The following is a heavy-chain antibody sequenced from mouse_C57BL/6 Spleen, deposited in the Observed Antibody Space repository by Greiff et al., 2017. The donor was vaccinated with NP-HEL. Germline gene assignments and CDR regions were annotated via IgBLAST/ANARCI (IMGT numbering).Heavy chain of an antibody. CDR1: GYTFTDYY. Sequence: VQLQQSGPELVKPGASVKISCKASGYTFTDYYMNWVKQSHGKSLEWIGDINPNNGGTSYNQKFKGKATLTVDKSSSTAYMELRSLTSEDSAVYYCAREGYSFAYWGQGTLVTVSA. CDR3: AREGYSFAY. D-gene: IGHD2-3*01. V-gene: IGHV1-26*01. J-gene: IGHJ3*01. CDR2: INPNNGGT.